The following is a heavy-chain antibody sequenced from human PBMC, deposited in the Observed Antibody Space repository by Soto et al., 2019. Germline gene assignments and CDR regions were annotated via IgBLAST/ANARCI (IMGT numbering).Heavy chain of an antibody. Sequence: QVQLVESGGGVVQPGRSLRLSCAASGFTFSSHAMHWVRQAPGKGLEWVALIWYDGSNKYDADAVKGRVTISRDNSKNTLYLHMGSLRVEYTAVYYCAEDGGDGVLAMVRGAIMNAFAFWGQGNMVIVSS. CDR2: IWYDGSNK. D-gene: IGHD3-10*01. CDR3: AEDGGDGVLAMVRGAIMNAFAF. J-gene: IGHJ3*01. CDR1: GFTFSSHA. V-gene: IGHV3-33*06.